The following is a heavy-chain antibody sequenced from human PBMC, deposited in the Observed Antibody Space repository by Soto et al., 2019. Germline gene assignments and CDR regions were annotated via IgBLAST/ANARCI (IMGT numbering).Heavy chain of an antibody. CDR2: ISCDGSNK. CDR3: AKDPYSDAFDI. V-gene: IGHV3-30*18. Sequence: QVQLVESGGGVVQPGTSLRLSCAASGFTFSNYGMHWVRQAPGKGLEWVAVISCDGSNKYYADSVKGRFTISRDNSKSTLYVQVNSLRAEDTAVYYCAKDPYSDAFDIWGQGTMVTVSS. CDR1: GFTFSNYG. J-gene: IGHJ3*02. D-gene: IGHD2-15*01.